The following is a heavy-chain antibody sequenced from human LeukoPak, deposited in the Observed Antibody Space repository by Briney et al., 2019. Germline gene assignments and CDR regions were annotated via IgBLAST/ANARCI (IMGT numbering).Heavy chain of an antibody. CDR1: GFTFRNYA. J-gene: IGHJ4*02. CDR3: ARDLFYYGSGAWY. V-gene: IGHV3-30*04. D-gene: IGHD3-10*01. Sequence: GGSLRLSCAASGFTFRNYAMHWVRQVPGKGLEWVAVISFDESNKYYADSVKGRFTISRDNSKNTLYLQMNSLRAEDTAVYYCARDLFYYGSGAWYWGQGTLVTVSS. CDR2: ISFDESNK.